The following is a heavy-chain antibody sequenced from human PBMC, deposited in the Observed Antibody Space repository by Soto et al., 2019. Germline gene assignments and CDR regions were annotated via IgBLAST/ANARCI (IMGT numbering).Heavy chain of an antibody. CDR1: GYTFTSYD. CDR2: MNANNGNT. Sequence: GASVKVSCKASGYTFTSYDINWVRQATGQRLEWMGWMNANNGNTKYSQKLQGRVTITRDTSTSTAYMGLSSLRSEDTAVYYCARVPSSSWYDFRNWFDPWGQGTLVTVSS. D-gene: IGHD6-13*01. J-gene: IGHJ5*02. V-gene: IGHV1-8*01. CDR3: ARVPSSSWYDFRNWFDP.